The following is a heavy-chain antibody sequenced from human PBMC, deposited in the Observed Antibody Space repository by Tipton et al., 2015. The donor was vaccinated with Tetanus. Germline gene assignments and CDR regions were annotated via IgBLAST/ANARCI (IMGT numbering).Heavy chain of an antibody. V-gene: IGHV4-59*01. CDR3: ARPVSWSGYEDDWFDP. CDR1: GGSISSYY. Sequence: LRLSCTLSGGSISSYYWSWVRQPPGKGLEWLGYVFYSGSTDLNPSLKSRVTISVDTSNNLFSLKLTSVTTADTAVYYCARPVSWSGYEDDWFDPWGQGTLVTVSS. J-gene: IGHJ5*02. D-gene: IGHD5-12*01. CDR2: VFYSGST.